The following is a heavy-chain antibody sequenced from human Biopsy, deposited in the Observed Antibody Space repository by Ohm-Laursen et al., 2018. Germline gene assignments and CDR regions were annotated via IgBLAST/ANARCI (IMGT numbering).Heavy chain of an antibody. D-gene: IGHD1-26*01. J-gene: IGHJ3*01. Sequence: VASVKVSCKASGGTFSNSAINWVRQAPGQGLEWMGGFIPMFNTGKDAQNFQGRVTMTADKSTNTVYMELTSLRSDDTAVYYCARSMLGASTGDDAFDVWGQGTFVIVSS. V-gene: IGHV1-69*06. CDR2: FIPMFNTG. CDR1: GGTFSNSA. CDR3: ARSMLGASTGDDAFDV.